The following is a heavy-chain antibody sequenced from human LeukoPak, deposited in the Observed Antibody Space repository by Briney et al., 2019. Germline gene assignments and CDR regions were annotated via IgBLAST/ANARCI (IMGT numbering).Heavy chain of an antibody. V-gene: IGHV3-23*01. CDR3: AKLPDGEIFGVVITRYYYYGMDV. Sequence: PGGSLRLSCAASGFTFSSYAMSWVRQAPGKGLEWVSAISGSGGSTYYADSVKGRFTISRDNSKNTLYLQMNSLRAEDTAVYYCAKLPDGEIFGVVITRYYYYGMDVWGQGTTVTVSS. CDR2: ISGSGGST. D-gene: IGHD3-3*01. CDR1: GFTFSSYA. J-gene: IGHJ6*02.